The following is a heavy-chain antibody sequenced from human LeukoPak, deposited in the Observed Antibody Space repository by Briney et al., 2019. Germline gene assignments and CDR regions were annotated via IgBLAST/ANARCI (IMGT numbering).Heavy chain of an antibody. J-gene: IGHJ5*02. Sequence: GGSLRLSCAASGFTFSSYGMHWVRQAPGKGREWVAGIWYDGSNKYYAYSVKGRFTISRENSNNTLYLQMNSLSAEDTAVYYCAKDLLMTTVTTFPWFDPWGQGPLVTVSS. CDR3: AKDLLMTTVTTFPWFDP. V-gene: IGHV3-33*06. D-gene: IGHD4-11*01. CDR2: IWYDGSNK. CDR1: GFTFSSYG.